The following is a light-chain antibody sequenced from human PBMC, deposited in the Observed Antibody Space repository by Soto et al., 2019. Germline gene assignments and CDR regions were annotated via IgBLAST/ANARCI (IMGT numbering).Light chain of an antibody. CDR3: AAWDDSLDGFYV. CDR1: SSNIGTNT. V-gene: IGLV1-44*01. J-gene: IGLJ1*01. Sequence: QSVLTQPPSASGTPGQRVTISCSGSSSNIGTNTVNWYLQLPGTAPKLLMYNNNQRPSGVPERFSGSKSGTSASLAIGGLQSEDEADYSCAAWDDSLDGFYVFGSGTKLTVL. CDR2: NNN.